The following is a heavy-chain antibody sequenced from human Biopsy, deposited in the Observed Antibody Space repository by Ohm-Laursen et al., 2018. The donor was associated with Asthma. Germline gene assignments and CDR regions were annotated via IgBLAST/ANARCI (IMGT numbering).Heavy chain of an antibody. CDR3: ARVQKSPGDRWFDP. D-gene: IGHD7-27*01. CDR2: INPNGGAT. J-gene: IGHJ5*02. V-gene: IGHV1-2*06. Sequence: ASVKVSCKASAYTFIGYHLHWVRQAPGEGLEWMGRINPNGGATIYAQKFQGRVTMTRDTSIGTAYMELSRLTSDDTAVYYCARVQKSPGDRWFDPWGQGTLVTVPS. CDR1: AYTFIGYH.